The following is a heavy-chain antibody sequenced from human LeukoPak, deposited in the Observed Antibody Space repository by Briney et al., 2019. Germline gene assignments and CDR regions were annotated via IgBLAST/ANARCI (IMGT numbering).Heavy chain of an antibody. CDR3: ATSRSGY. Sequence: PGGSLRLSCAASGFTLSTFGMNWVRQAPGKGLEWVSSISSSRNYIYYADSVKGRFTISRDNAKNSLYLQMSSLRDEDTAVYFCATSRSGYWGQGTLVTVSS. D-gene: IGHD1-26*01. V-gene: IGHV3-21*01. J-gene: IGHJ4*02. CDR2: ISSSRNYI. CDR1: GFTLSTFG.